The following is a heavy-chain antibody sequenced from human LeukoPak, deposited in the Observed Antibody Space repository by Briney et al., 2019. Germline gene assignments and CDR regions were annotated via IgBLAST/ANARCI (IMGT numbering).Heavy chain of an antibody. CDR1: GFTFSTYA. CDR2: IRYDGSNK. J-gene: IGHJ4*02. D-gene: IGHD3-10*01. V-gene: IGHV3-30*02. CDR3: AKDYYGSGSYFDY. Sequence: PGGSLRLSCAASGFTFSTYAMSWIRQAPGKGLEWVAFIRYDGSNKYYADSVKGRFTISRDNSKNTLYLQMNSLRAEDTAVYYCAKDYYGSGSYFDYWGQGTLVTVSS.